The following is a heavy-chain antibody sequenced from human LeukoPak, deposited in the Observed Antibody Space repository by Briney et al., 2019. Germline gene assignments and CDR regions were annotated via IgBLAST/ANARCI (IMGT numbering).Heavy chain of an antibody. CDR3: ARGRVVVVAGNWFDP. V-gene: IGHV4-38-2*02. J-gene: IGHJ5*02. CDR1: GYSISSGYY. Sequence: SETLSLTCTVSGYSISSGYYWGWIRQPPGKGLEWIGSIYHSGSTYYNPSLKSRVTISVDTSKNQFSLKLSSVTAADTAVYYCARGRVVVVAGNWFDPWGQGTLVTVSS. D-gene: IGHD2-15*01. CDR2: IYHSGST.